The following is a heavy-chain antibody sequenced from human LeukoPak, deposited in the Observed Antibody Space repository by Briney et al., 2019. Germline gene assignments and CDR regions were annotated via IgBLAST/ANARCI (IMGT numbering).Heavy chain of an antibody. CDR3: ARGLQLQGIWFDP. Sequence: ASVKVSCKASGYTFSNYNINWVRQATGQGLEWMGWMNPNSGNTGYAQKFQGRVTMTRNTSISTAYMELSSLRSEDTAVYHCARGLQLQGIWFDPWGQGTLVTVSS. V-gene: IGHV1-8*01. J-gene: IGHJ5*02. CDR1: GYTFSNYN. CDR2: MNPNSGNT. D-gene: IGHD6-13*01.